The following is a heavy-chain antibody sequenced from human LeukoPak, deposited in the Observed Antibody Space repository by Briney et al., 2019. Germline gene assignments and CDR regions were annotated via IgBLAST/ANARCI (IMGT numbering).Heavy chain of an antibody. D-gene: IGHD3-16*02. CDR3: ARQPRHYDYVWGSYRSRQFDY. V-gene: IGHV4-39*01. CDR1: GGSISSSSYY. J-gene: IGHJ4*02. CDR2: IYYSGST. Sequence: SETLSLTCTVSGGSISSSSYYWGWIRQPPGKGLEWIGSIYYSGSTYYNPSLKSRVTISVDTSKNQFSLKLSSVTAADTAVYYCARQPRHYDYVWGSYRSRQFDYWGQGTLSPSPQ.